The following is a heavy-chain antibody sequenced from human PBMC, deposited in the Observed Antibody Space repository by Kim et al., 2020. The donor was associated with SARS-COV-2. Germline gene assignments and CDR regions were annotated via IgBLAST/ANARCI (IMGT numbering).Heavy chain of an antibody. Sequence: GGSLRLSCAASRFTFSSYSMNWDSQAPGKGLEWVSSISSSSTYIYYADSVKGRFTISRDNAKSSLYLQLNRLRAEDTAVYYCARGSGEAALWLRSVFFDYWGQGTLVTVSS. V-gene: IGHV3-21*01. J-gene: IGHJ4*02. D-gene: IGHD5-12*01. CDR3: ARGSGEAALWLRSVFFDY. CDR1: RFTFSSYS. CDR2: ISSSSTYI.